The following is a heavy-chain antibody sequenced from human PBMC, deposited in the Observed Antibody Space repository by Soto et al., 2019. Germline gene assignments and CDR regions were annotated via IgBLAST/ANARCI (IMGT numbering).Heavy chain of an antibody. CDR3: AHRSGFGELRY. CDR1: GFSLSTSGVG. Sequence: QITLKESGPTLVKPTQTLTLTCTFSGFSLSTSGVGVGWIRQPPAKALEWLALIYWDDNKRYSPSLKNRLTITKDTSKNQVVLTMTNMDRVDTATYHCAHRSGFGELRYWGQGTLVTVSS. CDR2: IYWDDNK. J-gene: IGHJ4*02. D-gene: IGHD3-10*01. V-gene: IGHV2-5*02.